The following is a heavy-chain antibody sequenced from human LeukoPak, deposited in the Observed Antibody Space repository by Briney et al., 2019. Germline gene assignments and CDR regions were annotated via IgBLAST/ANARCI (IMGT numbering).Heavy chain of an antibody. V-gene: IGHV4-39*01. Sequence: SETLSLTCAVSGGSISSTSYYWAWIRQPPGKGLEWIGTIYYSGSTYHNPSLKSRVTMSVDTSKNQFSLKLSSVDAADTAVYYCAKAGVRYFDSSGLYAFDFWGQGTTVTASS. D-gene: IGHD3-22*01. CDR1: GGSISSTSYY. J-gene: IGHJ3*01. CDR3: AKAGVRYFDSSGLYAFDF. CDR2: IYYSGST.